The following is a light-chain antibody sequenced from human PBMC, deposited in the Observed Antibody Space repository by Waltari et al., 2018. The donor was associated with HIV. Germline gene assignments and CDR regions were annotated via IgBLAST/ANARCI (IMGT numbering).Light chain of an antibody. CDR3: QQYDNLPLT. CDR2: DAS. V-gene: IGKV1-33*01. Sequence: DIQMTQSPSSLSASVGDSVTITCQASQDIRNYLNWYQQKPGKAPKLLIYDASNLETGVPSRFSGSGSGTDFTFAISSLQPEDIATYYCQQYDNLPLTFGQGTKLEIK. J-gene: IGKJ2*01. CDR1: QDIRNY.